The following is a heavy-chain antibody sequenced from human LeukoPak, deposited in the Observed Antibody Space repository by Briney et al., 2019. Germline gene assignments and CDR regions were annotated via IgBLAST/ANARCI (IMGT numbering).Heavy chain of an antibody. CDR2: INVDGSSI. D-gene: IGHD3-22*01. V-gene: IGHV3-74*01. Sequence: GGSLRLSCAASGFTLNNYWMHWVRQAPGKGLVWVSRINVDGSSISYADSVKGRFTISRDNARNTLYLQMNSLRAEDTAVYYCARRELTYYYDRRGFDYWGQGTLVTVSS. CDR3: ARRELTYYYDRRGFDY. J-gene: IGHJ4*02. CDR1: GFTLNNYW.